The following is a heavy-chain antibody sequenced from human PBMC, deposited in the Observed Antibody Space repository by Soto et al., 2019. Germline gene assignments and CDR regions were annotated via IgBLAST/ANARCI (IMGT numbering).Heavy chain of an antibody. CDR3: VREDMSGTYYFDY. V-gene: IGHV4-61*01. Sequence: PSETLSLTWRVSGAAFSSETHFWTWIRQPPGKGLEWIGYVYRTGITNSNPALTSRVTVSADRSKNQFSLTLRSVTAADTAVYYCVREDMSGTYYFDYWGPGIQVTVSS. J-gene: IGHJ4*02. CDR2: VYRTGIT. D-gene: IGHD1-26*01. CDR1: GAAFSSETHF.